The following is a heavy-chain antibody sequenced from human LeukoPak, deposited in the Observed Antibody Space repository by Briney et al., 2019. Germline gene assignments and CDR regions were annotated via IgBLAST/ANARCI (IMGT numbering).Heavy chain of an antibody. J-gene: IGHJ6*02. CDR2: ISAYNGNT. V-gene: IGHV1-18*01. CDR3: ARDAAAAGTLYYYYGMDV. CDR1: GYTFTSYG. D-gene: IGHD6-13*01. Sequence: ASVKVSCKASGYTFTSYGISWVRQAPGQGLEWMGWISAYNGNTNYAQKPQGRVTMTTDTSTSTAYMELRSLRSDDTVVYYCARDAAAAGTLYYYYGMDVWGQGTTVTVSS.